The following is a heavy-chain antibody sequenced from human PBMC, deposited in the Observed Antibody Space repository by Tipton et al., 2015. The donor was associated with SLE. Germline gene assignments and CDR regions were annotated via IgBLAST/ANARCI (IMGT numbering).Heavy chain of an antibody. CDR2: ISYSGST. CDR3: ARVRMGSGAYRLYYMDV. D-gene: IGHD3-10*01. Sequence: GLVKPSETLSLTCIVSGGSISRNSWIWIRQPPGKGLEWIAYISYSGSTNYNPSLWGRVTMSLDMSKNQFSLRMSSVAAADTAVYYCARVRMGSGAYRLYYMDVWGKGTTVTVSS. CDR1: GGSISRNS. V-gene: IGHV4-59*01. J-gene: IGHJ6*03.